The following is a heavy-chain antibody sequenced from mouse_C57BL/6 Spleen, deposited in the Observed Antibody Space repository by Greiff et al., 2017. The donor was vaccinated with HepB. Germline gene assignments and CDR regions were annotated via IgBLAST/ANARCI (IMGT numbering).Heavy chain of an antibody. CDR3: ARRGITTVVGYYCDY. CDR1: GYTFPDSN. J-gene: IGHJ2*01. Sequence: QVQLQQSGPELVNPGASVKISCKASGYTFPDSNINWVKQRPGQGLEWIGWIFPGSGSTYYNEKFKGKATLTVDKSSSTAYMLLSSLTSEDSAVYFCARRGITTVVGYYCDYWGQGTTLTVSS. CDR2: IFPGSGST. V-gene: IGHV1-75*01. D-gene: IGHD1-1*01.